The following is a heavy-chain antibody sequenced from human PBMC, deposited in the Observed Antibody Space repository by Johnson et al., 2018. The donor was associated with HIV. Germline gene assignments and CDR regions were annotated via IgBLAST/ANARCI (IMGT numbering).Heavy chain of an antibody. J-gene: IGHJ3*02. CDR2: IWYDGSNE. CDR3: AIGPPFRNVLNVFDI. Sequence: GVVQPGGSLRLSCEGTGSSFSSFSMHWVRQAPGKGPEWVAVIWYDGSNEYYGDSVKGRFAVSRDNSKNTLYLQMNSLRVEDTAMYYCAIGPPFRNVLNVFDIWGRGTMVTVTA. D-gene: IGHD2-21*01. V-gene: IGHV3-33*01. CDR1: GSSFSSFS.